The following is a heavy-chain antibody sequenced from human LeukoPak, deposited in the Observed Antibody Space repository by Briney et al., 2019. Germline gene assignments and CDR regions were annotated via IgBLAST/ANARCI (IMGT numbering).Heavy chain of an antibody. J-gene: IGHJ4*02. CDR1: GFTFSSYA. CDR2: ISDSGGVI. V-gene: IGHV3-48*03. Sequence: GGSLRLSCAASGFTFSSYAMHWVRQAPGKGLEFLSYISDSGGVIKYADSVKGRFIISRDSAENALYLQMNNLGADDTAVYFCAGGPQYTGSFPYWGQGTLVAVSS. D-gene: IGHD1-26*01. CDR3: AGGPQYTGSFPY.